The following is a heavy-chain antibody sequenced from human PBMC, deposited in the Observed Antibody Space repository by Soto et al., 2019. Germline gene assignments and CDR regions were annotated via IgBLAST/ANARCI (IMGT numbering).Heavy chain of an antibody. V-gene: IGHV3-33*06. D-gene: IGHD3-10*01. CDR2: IWFDGTNK. CDR1: GFTFSSYG. Sequence: QVQLVESGGGMVQPGRSLRLSCAASGFTFSSYGMHWVRQAPGKGLEWVAVIWFDGTNKYYADSVKGRFSISRDNSKNTLFLQMNSLRAEDTAVYYCAKDRRDYYGSGGADYFQHWGQGTLVTVSS. CDR3: AKDRRDYYGSGGADYFQH. J-gene: IGHJ1*01.